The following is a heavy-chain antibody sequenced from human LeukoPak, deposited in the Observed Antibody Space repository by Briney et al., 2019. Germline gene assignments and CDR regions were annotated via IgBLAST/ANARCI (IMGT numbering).Heavy chain of an antibody. D-gene: IGHD1-26*01. CDR1: GGSISSYY. V-gene: IGHV4-59*01. J-gene: IGHJ4*02. CDR3: ARGSGIYYPPDY. Sequence: SETLSLTCTVSGGSISSYYWSWIRQPPGKGLEWIGHIFYSGSTNYNPSLKSRVTISVDTSKNQFSLKLRSVTAADTAVYYCARGSGIYYPPDYWGQGTLVTVSS. CDR2: IFYSGST.